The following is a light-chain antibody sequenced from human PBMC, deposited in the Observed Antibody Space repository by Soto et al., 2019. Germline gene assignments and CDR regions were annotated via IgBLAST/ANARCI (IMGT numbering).Light chain of an antibody. CDR1: QSVSRY. Sequence: EIVCSQSSAHLSFSLVERATPSFKASQSVSRYLAWYQQKPGQAPRLLIYDASNRATGVPARFSGSGSGTDFTLTISSLEPEDFAVYYCQQRNDWRRGTFGQGTRLEIK. CDR3: QQRNDWRRGT. CDR2: DAS. J-gene: IGKJ5*01. V-gene: IGKV3-11*01.